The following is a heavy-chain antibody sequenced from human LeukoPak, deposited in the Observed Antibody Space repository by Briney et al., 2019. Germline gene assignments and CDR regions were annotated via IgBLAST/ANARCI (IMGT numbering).Heavy chain of an antibody. CDR3: ARTASSYYYYTDV. D-gene: IGHD6-25*01. V-gene: IGHV4-59*01. CDR2: IHYSGRP. J-gene: IGHJ6*03. CDR1: GGSLNPYY. Sequence: SETLSLTCSVSGGSLNPYYWSYIRQSPGKGLEWIGNIHYSGRPNYNPSLKSRATISLDTSKKQFSLKLHSVTAADTAVYFCARTASSYYYYTDVWGKGTTVTISS.